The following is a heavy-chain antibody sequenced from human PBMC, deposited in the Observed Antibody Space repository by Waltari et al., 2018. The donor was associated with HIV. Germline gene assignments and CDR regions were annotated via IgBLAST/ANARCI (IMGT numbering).Heavy chain of an antibody. CDR3: ARDPQYCSSTSCSYYFDY. CDR2: ISYDGSNK. Sequence: QLVESRKDLITPVRYQKLTWPASGHTKKKYANPRVTEPPGKGLEWGAVISYDGSNKYYADSVKGRFTISRDNSKNTLYLQMNSLRAEDTAVYYCARDPQYCSSTSCSYYFDYWGQGTLVTVSS. V-gene: IGHV3-30-3*01. CDR1: GHTKKKYA. J-gene: IGHJ4*02. D-gene: IGHD2-2*01.